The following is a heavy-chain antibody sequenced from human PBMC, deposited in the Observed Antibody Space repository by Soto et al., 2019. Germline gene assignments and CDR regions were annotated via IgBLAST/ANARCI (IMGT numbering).Heavy chain of an antibody. J-gene: IGHJ4*02. CDR1: GGTFSRHA. Sequence: QVQLVQSGAEVRKPGSSVKVSCKASGGTFSRHAISWVRQAPGQGLEWMGGIIPMFGTANHAQKFQGRVTIMADECTSTAYMGLSSLRSEDTAIYYCAGGWGYDSSDYYYAYWGQGTVVIVSS. CDR2: IIPMFGTA. CDR3: AGGWGYDSSDYYYAY. D-gene: IGHD3-22*01. V-gene: IGHV1-69*01.